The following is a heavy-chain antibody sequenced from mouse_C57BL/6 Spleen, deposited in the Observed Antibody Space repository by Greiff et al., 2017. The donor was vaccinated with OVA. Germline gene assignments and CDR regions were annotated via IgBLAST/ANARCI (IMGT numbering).Heavy chain of an antibody. V-gene: IGHV1-82*01. D-gene: IGHD1-1*01. CDR1: GYAFSSSW. CDR3: ARSGTVVDAMDY. Sequence: VKLVESGPELVKPGASVKISCKASGYAFSSSWMNWVKQRPGKGLEWIGRIYPGDGDTNYNGTFKGKATLTADKSSSTAYMQLSSLTSEDSAVYFCARSGTVVDAMDYWGQGTSVTVSS. J-gene: IGHJ4*01. CDR2: IYPGDGDT.